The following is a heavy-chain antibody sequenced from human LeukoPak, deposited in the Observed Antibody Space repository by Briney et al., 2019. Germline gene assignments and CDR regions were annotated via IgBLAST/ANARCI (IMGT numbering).Heavy chain of an antibody. J-gene: IGHJ4*02. Sequence: GGSLRLSCAASGFTFSSYWMSWVRQAPGKGLEWVANIKQDGSEKYYVDSVKGRFTISRDNAKNSLYLQMNSLRAEDTAVYYCARDLFYYDSSGYYDYWGQGTLVTVSS. CDR1: GFTFSSYW. CDR3: ARDLFYYDSSGYYDY. V-gene: IGHV3-7*01. D-gene: IGHD3-22*01. CDR2: IKQDGSEK.